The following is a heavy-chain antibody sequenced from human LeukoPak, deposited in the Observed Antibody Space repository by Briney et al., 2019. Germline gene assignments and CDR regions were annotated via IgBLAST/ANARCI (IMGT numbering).Heavy chain of an antibody. CDR2: INHSGST. V-gene: IGHV4-34*01. D-gene: IGHD3-3*01. CDR1: GGSFSGYY. CDR3: ARRWGSVWSGYLYHFDY. J-gene: IGHJ4*02. Sequence: TSETLSLTCAVYGGSFSGYYWSWIRQPPGKGLEWIGEINHSGSTNYNPSLKCRVTISVDTSKNQFSLKLSSVTAADTAVYYCARRWGSVWSGYLYHFDYWGQGTLVTVSS.